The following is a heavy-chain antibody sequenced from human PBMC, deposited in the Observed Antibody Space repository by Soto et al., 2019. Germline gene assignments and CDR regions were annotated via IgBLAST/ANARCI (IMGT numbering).Heavy chain of an antibody. CDR1: GFPIGSPYS. V-gene: IGHV4-38-2*02. Sequence: PSKPLSLTSLVFGFPIGSPYSGGWIRQPPGKGLEWIGSISHTGTTSYSPSLTSRVSISVDTSKNQVSLKLTSVTAADTAVYFCARVTMVIRDSDHFGVGVWGHGTTVTVSS. CDR3: ARVTMVIRDSDHFGVGV. D-gene: IGHD4-17*01. CDR2: ISHTGTT. J-gene: IGHJ6*02.